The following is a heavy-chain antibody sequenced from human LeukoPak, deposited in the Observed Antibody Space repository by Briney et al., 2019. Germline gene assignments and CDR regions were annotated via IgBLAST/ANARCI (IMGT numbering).Heavy chain of an antibody. V-gene: IGHV3-21*01. D-gene: IGHD6-19*01. J-gene: IGHJ4*02. CDR3: AVPAVAGTVFDY. CDR1: GFTFSSYS. Sequence: PGGSLRLSCAASGFTFSSYSMNWVRQAPGKGLEWVSSISSSSSYIYYADSVKGRFTISRDNAKNSLYLQMNSLRAEDTAVYYCAVPAVAGTVFDYWGQGTLVTVSS. CDR2: ISSSSSYI.